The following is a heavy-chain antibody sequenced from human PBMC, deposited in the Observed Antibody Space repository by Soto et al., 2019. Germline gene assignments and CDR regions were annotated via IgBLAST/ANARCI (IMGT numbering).Heavy chain of an antibody. CDR1: GFTFSNFW. V-gene: IGHV3-7*01. Sequence: GGSLRLSCAASGFTFSNFWMSWVRQAPGKGLEWVANIKQDGSEKYYGDSVKGRFTISRDNAKNSLYLQMNSLRAEDTAVYYCARATSRIAVTSTVGYWGQGTLVTVSS. CDR3: ARATSRIAVTSTVGY. CDR2: IKQDGSEK. J-gene: IGHJ4*02. D-gene: IGHD6-19*01.